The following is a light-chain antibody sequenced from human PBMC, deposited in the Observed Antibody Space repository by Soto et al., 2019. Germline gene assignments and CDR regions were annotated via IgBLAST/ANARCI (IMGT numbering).Light chain of an antibody. Sequence: QPVLTQPPSASGTPGQRVTISCSGSTGSSSNIGSNTVNWYQQVPGTAPKLLIYSNNQRPSGVPDRFSGSKSGTSASLAISGLQSEDEADYYCAAWDDSLNVVVFGGGTKLTVL. CDR1: TGSSSNIGSNT. CDR3: AAWDDSLNVVV. V-gene: IGLV1-44*01. J-gene: IGLJ2*01. CDR2: SNN.